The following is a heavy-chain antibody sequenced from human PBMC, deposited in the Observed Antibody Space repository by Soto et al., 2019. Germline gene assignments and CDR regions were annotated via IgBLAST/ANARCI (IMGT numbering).Heavy chain of an antibody. V-gene: IGHV4-34*01. D-gene: IGHD3-3*01. CDR3: ARVVFRYWSGYYMGYFDY. J-gene: IGHJ4*02. Sequence: KTSETLSLTCAVYGGSFSGYYWSWIRQPPGKGLEWIGEINHSGSTNYNPSLKSRVTISVDTSKNQFSLKLSSVTAADTAVYYCARVVFRYWSGYYMGYFDYWGQGTLVTVSS. CDR1: GGSFSGYY. CDR2: INHSGST.